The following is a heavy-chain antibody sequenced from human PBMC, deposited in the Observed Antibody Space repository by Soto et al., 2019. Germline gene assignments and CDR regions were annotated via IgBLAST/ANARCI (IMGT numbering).Heavy chain of an antibody. V-gene: IGHV3-64D*06. Sequence: GGSLRLSCAASGFTFSSYAMHWVRQAPGKGLEYVSAISSNGGSTYYADSVKGRFTISRDNSKNTLYLQMSSLRAEDTAVYYCVKDRGIYDSSGYYYFDYWGQGSLVTVSS. CDR2: ISSNGGST. CDR3: VKDRGIYDSSGYYYFDY. J-gene: IGHJ4*02. D-gene: IGHD3-22*01. CDR1: GFTFSSYA.